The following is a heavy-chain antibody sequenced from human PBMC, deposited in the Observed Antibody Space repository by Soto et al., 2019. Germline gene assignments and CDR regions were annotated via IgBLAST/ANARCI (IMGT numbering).Heavy chain of an antibody. CDR3: ARDNGGSGY. V-gene: IGHV1-18*04. D-gene: IGHD1-26*01. CDR2: INAYNGDT. J-gene: IGHJ4*02. Sequence: ASVKVSCKASGYTFTGYYMHWVRQAPGQGLEWMGWINAYNGDTNYAQKLQGRVTMTTDTSTSTAYMELRSLRSDDTAVYYCARDNGGSGYWGQGTLVTVSS. CDR1: GYTFTGYY.